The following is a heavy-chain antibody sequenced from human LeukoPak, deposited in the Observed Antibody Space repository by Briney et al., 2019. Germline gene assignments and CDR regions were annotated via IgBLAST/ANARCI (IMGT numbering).Heavy chain of an antibody. CDR1: GYTFTDDY. CDR2: INHNSGVT. J-gene: IGHJ4*02. V-gene: IGHV1-2*02. D-gene: IGHD3-9*01. Sequence: ASVKVSCKASGYTFTDDYVHWVRQAPGQGLEWMGWINHNSGVTNYAQKFQGRVTMTRDMSISTAYMELSRLRSDDTAVYYCARSPDILTGENFDYWGQGTLVTVSS. CDR3: ARSPDILTGENFDY.